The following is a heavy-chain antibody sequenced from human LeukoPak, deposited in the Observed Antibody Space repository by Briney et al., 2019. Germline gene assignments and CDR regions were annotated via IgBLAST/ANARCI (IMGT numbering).Heavy chain of an antibody. J-gene: IGHJ4*02. CDR1: GGSISTSSYY. CDR2: IFYSGST. V-gene: IGHV4-39*07. CDR3: ARSGKGATHGLEGTFDY. Sequence: SETLSLTCTVSGGSISTSSYYWGWVRQPPGKGLEWIGNIFYSGSTYYSPSLKSRVTISLDTSRNQFSLKLNSVTAADTAVYYCARSGKGATHGLEGTFDYWGQGTLVTVSS. D-gene: IGHD1-26*01.